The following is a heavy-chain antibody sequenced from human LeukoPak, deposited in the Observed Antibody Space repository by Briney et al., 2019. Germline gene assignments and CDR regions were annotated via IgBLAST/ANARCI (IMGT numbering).Heavy chain of an antibody. V-gene: IGHV4-34*01. J-gene: IGHJ4*02. CDR2: INHSGST. D-gene: IGHD4-17*01. CDR1: GGSFSGYY. CDR3: ARGLHDYGRGDY. Sequence: SETLSLTCAVYGGSFSGYYWRWIRQPPGKGLEWIGEINHSGSTNYNPSLKSRVTISVDTSKNQFSLKLSSVTAADTAVYYCARGLHDYGRGDYWGQGTLVTVSS.